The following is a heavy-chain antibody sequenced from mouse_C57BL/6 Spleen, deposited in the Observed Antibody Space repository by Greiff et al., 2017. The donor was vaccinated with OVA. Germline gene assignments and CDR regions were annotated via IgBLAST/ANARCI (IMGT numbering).Heavy chain of an antibody. J-gene: IGHJ1*03. CDR3: AYSNYWYFDV. CDR2: IYPGDGDT. D-gene: IGHD2-5*01. Sequence: QVQLKESGAELVKPGASVKISCKASGYAFSSYWMNWVKQRPGKGLEWIGQIYPGDGDTNYNGKFKGKATLTADKSSSTAYMQLSSLTSEDSAVYFCAYSNYWYFDVWGTGTTVTVSS. V-gene: IGHV1-80*01. CDR1: GYAFSSYW.